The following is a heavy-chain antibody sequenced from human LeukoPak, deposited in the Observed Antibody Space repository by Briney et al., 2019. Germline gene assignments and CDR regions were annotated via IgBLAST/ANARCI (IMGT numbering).Heavy chain of an antibody. CDR2: ISYDGSNK. CDR1: GFTFSSYA. V-gene: IGHV3-30-3*01. CDR3: ARDKYYYGSGSSRTLYYYYGMDV. J-gene: IGHJ6*02. Sequence: VGSLRLSCAASGFTFSSYAMHWVRQAPGKGLEWVAVISYDGSNKYYADSVKGRFTISRDNSKNTLYLQMNSQIAEDTAVYHCARDKYYYGSGSSRTLYYYYGMDVWGQGTTVTVSS. D-gene: IGHD3-10*01.